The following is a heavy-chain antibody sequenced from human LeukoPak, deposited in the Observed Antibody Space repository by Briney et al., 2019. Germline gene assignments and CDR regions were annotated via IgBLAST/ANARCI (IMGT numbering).Heavy chain of an antibody. Sequence: GGSLRLSCVASGFTFSSYWMYWVRQDPGKGLVWVSGMKGDGSDTTYADSVKGRFTIPRDNAKNTVYLQMNSLRAEDTGVYYCARDLRAPPGYWGQGTLVTVSS. CDR2: MKGDGSDT. CDR1: GFTFSSYW. CDR3: ARDLRAPPGY. V-gene: IGHV3-74*01. J-gene: IGHJ4*02. D-gene: IGHD7-27*01.